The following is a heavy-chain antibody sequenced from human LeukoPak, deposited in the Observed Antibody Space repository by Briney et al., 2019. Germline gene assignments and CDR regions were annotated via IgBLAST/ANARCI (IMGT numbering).Heavy chain of an antibody. CDR3: ASPRDGAVVY. CDR2: INHSGST. J-gene: IGHJ4*02. D-gene: IGHD4-17*01. CDR1: GGSFSGYY. Sequence: SETLSLTCAVYGGSFSGYYWSWIRQPPGKGLEWIGEINHSGSTNYNPSLKSRVTISVDTSKNQFSLKLSSVTAADTAVYYCASPRDGAVVYWGQGTLVTVSS. V-gene: IGHV4-34*01.